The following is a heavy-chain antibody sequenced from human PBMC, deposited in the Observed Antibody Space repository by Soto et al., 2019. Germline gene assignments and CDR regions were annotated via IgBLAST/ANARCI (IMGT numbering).Heavy chain of an antibody. CDR2: ISGSGGST. Sequence: GGSLRLSCAASGFTFSSYAMSWVRQAPGKGLEWVSAISGSGGSTYYADSVKGRFTISRDNSKNTLYLQMNSLRAEDTAVYYCAKDIRKYSSGLPRTHYYGMDVWGQGTTVTVSS. D-gene: IGHD6-19*01. V-gene: IGHV3-23*01. CDR1: GFTFSSYA. J-gene: IGHJ6*02. CDR3: AKDIRKYSSGLPRTHYYGMDV.